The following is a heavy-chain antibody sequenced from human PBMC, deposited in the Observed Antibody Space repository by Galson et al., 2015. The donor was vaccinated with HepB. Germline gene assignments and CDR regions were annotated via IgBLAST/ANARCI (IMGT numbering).Heavy chain of an antibody. J-gene: IGHJ4*02. D-gene: IGHD1-26*01. V-gene: IGHV3-30-3*01. Sequence: SLRLSCAASGFTFSSYAIHWVRQAPGKGLEWVAVILYDGSNKYYADSVKGRFTISRDNSKNTLYLQMNSLRAEDTAVYYCAREREGLADWGQGTLVTVSS. CDR2: ILYDGSNK. CDR1: GFTFSSYA. CDR3: AREREGLAD.